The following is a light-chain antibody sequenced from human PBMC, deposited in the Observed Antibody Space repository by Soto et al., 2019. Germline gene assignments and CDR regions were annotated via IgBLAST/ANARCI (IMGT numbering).Light chain of an antibody. CDR3: QQYHIWPPWT. CDR2: GAS. CDR1: QSIRSN. V-gene: IGKV3-15*01. J-gene: IGKJ1*01. Sequence: IVLTQSPDTLPVSPGEGATLSCRVSQSIRSNLAGCQQRPGHAPRRLMYGASTRADGIPARFSGSGSGTEVTLTISSLQSEDFAVYYCQQYHIWPPWTSGQGTKVDIK.